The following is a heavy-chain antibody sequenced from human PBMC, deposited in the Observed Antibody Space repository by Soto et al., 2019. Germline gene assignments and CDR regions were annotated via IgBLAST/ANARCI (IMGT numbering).Heavy chain of an antibody. CDR1: GFTFSSYA. V-gene: IGHV3-23*01. CDR2: ISGSGDYT. J-gene: IGHJ5*02. D-gene: IGHD2-15*01. Sequence: EVQLLESGGGLVQPGESLRLSCAASGFTFSSYAMTWVRQAPGKGLEWVSSISGSGDYTYFADSVKGRFTISRDNSKDTLYLQLSSLRVEDTAIYYCAKDARSHPHGWFVPWGQGTLVTVSS. CDR3: AKDARSHPHGWFVP.